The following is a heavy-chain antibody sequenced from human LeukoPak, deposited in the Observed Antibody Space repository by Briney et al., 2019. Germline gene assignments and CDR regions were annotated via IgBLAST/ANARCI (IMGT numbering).Heavy chain of an antibody. D-gene: IGHD2-21*02. CDR3: ARGVVVTATPAEYFQH. V-gene: IGHV1-69*06. CDR1: GGTFSSYA. Sequence: SVKVSCKASGGTFSSYAISWVRQAPGQGLEWMGGIIPIFGTANYAQKFQGRVTITADKSTSTAYMELSSLRSEDTAVYYRARGVVVTATPAEYFQHWGRGTLVTVSS. CDR2: IIPIFGTA. J-gene: IGHJ1*01.